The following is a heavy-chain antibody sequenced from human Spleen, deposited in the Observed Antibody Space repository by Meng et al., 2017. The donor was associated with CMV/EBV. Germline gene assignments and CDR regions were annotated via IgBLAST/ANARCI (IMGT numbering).Heavy chain of an antibody. Sequence: SVKVSCKASGGTGSSYAISWVRQAPGQGLEWMGGIIPFLGVTKSAQKFQGRVTITADESTSTAYMELSGLRSEDTAVYYCARDTKQLVLNYGMDVWGQGTTVTVSS. CDR3: ARDTKQLVLNYGMDV. J-gene: IGHJ6*02. CDR2: IIPFLGVT. CDR1: GGTGSSYA. D-gene: IGHD6-13*01. V-gene: IGHV1-69*10.